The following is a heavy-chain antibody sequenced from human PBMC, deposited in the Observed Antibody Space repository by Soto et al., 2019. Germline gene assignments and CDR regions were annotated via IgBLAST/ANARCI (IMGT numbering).Heavy chain of an antibody. CDR2: INHSGST. J-gene: IGHJ5*02. Sequence: SETLSLTCAVYGGSFSGYYWSWIRQPPGKGLEWIGEINHSGSTNYNPSLKSRVTISVDTSKNQFSLKLSSVTAADTAVYYCARGCAARRILGWFDPWGQGTLVTVSS. CDR1: GGSFSGYY. D-gene: IGHD6-6*01. CDR3: ARGCAARRILGWFDP. V-gene: IGHV4-34*01.